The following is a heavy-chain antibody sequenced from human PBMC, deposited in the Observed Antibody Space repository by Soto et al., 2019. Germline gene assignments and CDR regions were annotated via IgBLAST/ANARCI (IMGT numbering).Heavy chain of an antibody. Sequence: QVTLKESGPVLVKPTETLTLTCTVSGFSLSNARMGVSWIRQPPGKALEWLAHIFSNDEKSYSTSLKSRLTISKDTSKSQVVLTMTNMDPVDTATYYCARIGIAAAGTGINYHYYGMDVWGQGTTVTVSS. J-gene: IGHJ6*02. D-gene: IGHD6-13*01. CDR3: ARIGIAAAGTGINYHYYGMDV. CDR1: GFSLSNARMG. CDR2: IFSNDEK. V-gene: IGHV2-26*01.